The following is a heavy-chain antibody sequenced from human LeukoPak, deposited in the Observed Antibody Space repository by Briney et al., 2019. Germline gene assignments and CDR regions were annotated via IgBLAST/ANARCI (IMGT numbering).Heavy chain of an antibody. Sequence: GGSLRLSCAASRTTFIHYWMSWVRQAPGKGLEWVANINRDGSEKYYVDSVKGRFIISRGNAENSVYLHMNSLRADDTAVYYCARDVRNRVGLNYYHQYMDVWGKGTTVTVSS. D-gene: IGHD1-26*01. J-gene: IGHJ6*03. CDR3: ARDVRNRVGLNYYHQYMDV. CDR2: INRDGSEK. V-gene: IGHV3-7*01. CDR1: RTTFIHYW.